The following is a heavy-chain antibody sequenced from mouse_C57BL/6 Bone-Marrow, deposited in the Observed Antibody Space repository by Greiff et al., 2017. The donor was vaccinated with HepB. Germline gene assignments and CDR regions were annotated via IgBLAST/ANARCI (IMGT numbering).Heavy chain of an antibody. Sequence: EVQLVESGPELVKPGASVKIPCKASGYTFTDYNMDWVKQSHGKSLEWIGDINPNNGGTIYNQKFKGKATLTVDKSSSTAYMELRSLTSEDTAVYYCARRGNYGYYYAMDYWGQGTSVTVSS. CDR1: GYTFTDYN. V-gene: IGHV1-18*01. CDR3: ARRGNYGYYYAMDY. CDR2: INPNNGGT. D-gene: IGHD1-2*01. J-gene: IGHJ4*01.